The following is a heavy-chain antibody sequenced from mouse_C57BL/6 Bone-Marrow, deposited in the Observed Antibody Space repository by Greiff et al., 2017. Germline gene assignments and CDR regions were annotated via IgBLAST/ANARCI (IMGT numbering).Heavy chain of an antibody. CDR2: ISSGSSTI. D-gene: IGHD1-1*01. Sequence: EVMLVESGGGLVKPGGSLKLSCAASGFTFSDYGMHWVRQAPEKGLEWVAYISSGSSTIYYADTVKGRFTISRDNAKNTLFLQMTSLRSEDTAMYYCAKGTYYYGSSYDFDDWGQGTTLTVSS. V-gene: IGHV5-17*01. CDR1: GFTFSDYG. CDR3: AKGTYYYGSSYDFDD. J-gene: IGHJ2*01.